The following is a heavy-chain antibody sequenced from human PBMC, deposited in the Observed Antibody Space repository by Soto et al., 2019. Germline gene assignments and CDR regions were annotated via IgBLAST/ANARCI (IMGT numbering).Heavy chain of an antibody. CDR2: VSGSTSGT. Sequence: EVQLLESGGGLVQPGGSLRLYCAASGFAFSSYAMSWVRQAPGKGLEWVSSVSGSTSGTYYADAVKGRFTISRDNSNNTLYLQMNSLSAEDTAVCYCANDRGFVDPVDYWGQGALVTVSS. J-gene: IGHJ4*02. V-gene: IGHV3-23*01. CDR1: GFAFSSYA. D-gene: IGHD3-16*02. CDR3: ANDRGFVDPVDY.